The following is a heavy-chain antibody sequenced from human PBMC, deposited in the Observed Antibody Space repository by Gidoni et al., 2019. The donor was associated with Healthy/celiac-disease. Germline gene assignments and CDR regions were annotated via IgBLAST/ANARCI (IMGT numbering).Heavy chain of an antibody. J-gene: IGHJ6*02. CDR1: GGSFSGYY. CDR3: ARRATYYYYGMDV. CDR2: INHSGST. V-gene: IGHV4-34*01. Sequence: QVQLQQWGAGLLKPSETLSLTCAVYGGSFSGYYWSWIRKPPGKGLEWIGEINHSGSTNYNPSLKSRVTISVDTSKNQFALKLSSVTAADTAVYYCARRATYYYYGMDVWGQGTTVTVSS.